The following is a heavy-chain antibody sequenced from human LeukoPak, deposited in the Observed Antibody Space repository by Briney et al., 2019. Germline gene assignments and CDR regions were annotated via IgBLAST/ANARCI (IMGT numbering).Heavy chain of an antibody. CDR1: GFSVSTYH. J-gene: IGHJ4*02. CDR3: ARVWELSFDY. V-gene: IGHV3-53*01. Sequence: GGSLRLSCAASGFSVSTYHMSWVRQAPGEGLECVSLLYADGGTYYADSVKGRFTFSRHTSKNTLSLQLNSLRAEDTAVYYCARVWELSFDYWGQGTLVTVSS. CDR2: LYADGGT. D-gene: IGHD3-16*02.